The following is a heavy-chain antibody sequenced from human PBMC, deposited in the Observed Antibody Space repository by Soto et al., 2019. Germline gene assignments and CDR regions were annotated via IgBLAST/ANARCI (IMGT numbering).Heavy chain of an antibody. J-gene: IGHJ4*02. V-gene: IGHV3-21*01. Sequence: EVQLVESGGGLVKPGGSLRLSCAASGFTFSSYSMSWVRQAPGKGLEWVSSISSSSSYIYYADSVKGRFTISRDNAKNSLYLQMNSLRAEDTAVYYCARAGRDGYTATDYWGQGTLVTVSS. CDR2: ISSSSSYI. D-gene: IGHD5-12*01. CDR3: ARAGRDGYTATDY. CDR1: GFTFSSYS.